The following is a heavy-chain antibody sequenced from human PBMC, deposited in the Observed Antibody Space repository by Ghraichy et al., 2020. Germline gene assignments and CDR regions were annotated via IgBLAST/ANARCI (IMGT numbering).Heavy chain of an antibody. J-gene: IGHJ4*02. CDR2: IKQDGSEK. Sequence: GGSLRLSCAASGFTFSSYGMSWVRQAPGKGLEWVANIKQDGSEKYYVDSVKGRFTISRDNAKNSLYLQMNSLRAEDTAVYYCARGSGEWGGSYFLFDYWGQGTLVTVSS. CDR1: GFTFSSYG. V-gene: IGHV3-7*03. CDR3: ARGSGEWGGSYFLFDY. D-gene: IGHD1-26*01.